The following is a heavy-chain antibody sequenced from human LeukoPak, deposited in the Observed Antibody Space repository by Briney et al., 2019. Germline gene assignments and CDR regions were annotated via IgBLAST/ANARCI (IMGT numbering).Heavy chain of an antibody. D-gene: IGHD2-15*01. CDR3: AKESPGSGYYYYYGMDV. Sequence: GSLRLSCAASGFTFSSYAMSWVRQAPGKGLEWVPAISGSGGSTYYADSVKGRFTISRDNSKNTLYLQMNSLRAEDTAVYYCAKESPGSGYYYYYGMDVWGQGTTVTVSS. CDR1: GFTFSSYA. J-gene: IGHJ6*02. V-gene: IGHV3-23*01. CDR2: ISGSGGST.